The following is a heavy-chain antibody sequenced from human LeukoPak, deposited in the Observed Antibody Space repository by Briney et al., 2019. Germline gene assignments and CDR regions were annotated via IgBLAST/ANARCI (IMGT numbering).Heavy chain of an antibody. CDR2: ISSSSSYI. CDR3: ARGGGYCSSTSCYGDSYFDY. V-gene: IGHV3-21*01. Sequence: PGGSLRLSCAASGFTFSSYSMNWVRQAPGKGLEWVSSISSSSSYIYYADSVKGRFTISRDNAKNSLYLQMNSLRAEDTAVYYCARGGGYCSSTSCYGDSYFDYWGQETLVTVSS. CDR1: GFTFSSYS. D-gene: IGHD2-2*01. J-gene: IGHJ4*02.